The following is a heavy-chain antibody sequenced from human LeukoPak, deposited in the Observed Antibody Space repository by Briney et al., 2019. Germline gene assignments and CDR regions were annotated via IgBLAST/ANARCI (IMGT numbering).Heavy chain of an antibody. CDR2: INHSGST. CDR1: GGSFSGYY. CDR3: ARRYCSSTSCYATDY. D-gene: IGHD2-2*01. J-gene: IGHJ4*02. Sequence: PSETLSLTCAVYGGSFSGYYWSWIRQPPGKGLEWIGEINHSGSTNYNPSLKSRVTISVDTSKNQFSLKLSSVTAADTAVYHCARRYCSSTSCYATDYWGQGTLVTVSS. V-gene: IGHV4-34*01.